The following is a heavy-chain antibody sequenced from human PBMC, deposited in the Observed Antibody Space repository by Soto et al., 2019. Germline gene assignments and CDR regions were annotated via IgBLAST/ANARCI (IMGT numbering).Heavy chain of an antibody. CDR3: ARGFAARQDYSYYGMDV. D-gene: IGHD6-6*01. V-gene: IGHV4-34*01. J-gene: IGHJ6*02. CDR2: INHSGST. CDR1: GGSFSGYY. Sequence: DTLSLTCAVYGGSFSGYYWSWIRQPPGKGLEWIGEINHSGSTNYNPSLKSRVTISVDTSKNQFSLKLSSVTAADTAVYYCARGFAARQDYSYYGMDVWGQGYTV.